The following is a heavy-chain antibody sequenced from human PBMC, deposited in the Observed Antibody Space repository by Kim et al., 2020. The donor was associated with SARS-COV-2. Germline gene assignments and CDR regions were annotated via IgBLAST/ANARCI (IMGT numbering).Heavy chain of an antibody. J-gene: IGHJ6*02. CDR1: GFTFSSYA. CDR3: AREDKYYGSGGGYYYYGMDV. V-gene: IGHV3-30*04. CDR2: ISYDGSNK. D-gene: IGHD3-10*01. Sequence: GGSLRLSCAASGFTFSSYAMHWVRQAPGKGLEWVAVISYDGSNKYYADSVKGRFTISRDNSKNTLYLQMNSLRAEDTAVYYCAREDKYYGSGGGYYYYGMDVWGQGTTVTVSS.